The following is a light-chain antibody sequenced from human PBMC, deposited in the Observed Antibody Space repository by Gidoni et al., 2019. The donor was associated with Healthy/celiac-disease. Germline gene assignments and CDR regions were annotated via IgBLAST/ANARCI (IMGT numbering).Light chain of an antibody. CDR1: QSISSY. V-gene: IGKV1-39*01. Sequence: DLQMTQSPSSLSASVGDRVTITCRESQSISSYLNWYQQKPGKAPKLLIYAASSLQSGVPSRFSGSGSGTDFTLTISSLQPEDFATYYCQQSYSTPRVTFGPGTKVDIK. J-gene: IGKJ3*01. CDR2: AAS. CDR3: QQSYSTPRVT.